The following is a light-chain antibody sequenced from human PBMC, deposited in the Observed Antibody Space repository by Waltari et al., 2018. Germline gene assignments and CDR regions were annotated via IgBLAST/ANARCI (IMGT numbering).Light chain of an antibody. V-gene: IGKV3-20*01. Sequence: EIMLTQSQGTLSLSQGDRATISCKASQSIVKYLAWYQQKPGQAPRLLIYHTSIRATGIPDRFSGSGSETYFSLTISRLEPEDFAVYYCQHYVRLPATFGQGTNVEIK. CDR3: QHYVRLPAT. CDR1: QSIVKY. CDR2: HTS. J-gene: IGKJ1*01.